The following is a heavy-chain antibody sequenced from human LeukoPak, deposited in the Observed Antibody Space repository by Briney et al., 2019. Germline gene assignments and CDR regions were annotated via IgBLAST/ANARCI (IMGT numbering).Heavy chain of an antibody. V-gene: IGHV4-61*02. D-gene: IGHD6-19*01. Sequence: SQTLSLTCTVSGDSINSGRYYWRWIRQPAGKGLEWIGRIYSSGSTNYNPSLKSRVTISVDTSKNQFSLKLNSVTAADTAVYYCVRQVAGHWGQGTLVTVSS. CDR1: GDSINSGRYY. CDR2: IYSSGST. J-gene: IGHJ4*02. CDR3: VRQVAGH.